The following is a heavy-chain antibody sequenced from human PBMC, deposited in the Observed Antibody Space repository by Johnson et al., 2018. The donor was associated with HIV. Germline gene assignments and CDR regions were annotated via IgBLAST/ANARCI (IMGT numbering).Heavy chain of an antibody. V-gene: IGHV3-30-3*01. CDR3: AIGGLTYYYDSSGYPDAFDI. CDR2: ISYDGSNK. Sequence: QVQLVESGGGVVQPGRSLRLSCAASGFTFSSYAMHWVRQAPGKGLEWVAVISYDGSNKYYADSVKGRFTISSDNSKKTLYLQMSSLRAEDTAVYYCAIGGLTYYYDSSGYPDAFDIWGQGTMVTVSS. J-gene: IGHJ3*02. D-gene: IGHD3-22*01. CDR1: GFTFSSYA.